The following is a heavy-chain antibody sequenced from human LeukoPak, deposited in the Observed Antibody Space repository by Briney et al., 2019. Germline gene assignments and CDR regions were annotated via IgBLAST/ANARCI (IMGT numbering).Heavy chain of an antibody. CDR3: ARGGDSHCFDI. J-gene: IGHJ3*02. CDR2: INNDGSDA. Sequence: GGSLRLSCAASGFTFTAFWMHWVRPAPGKGLMWVSRINNDGSDAIYADSVKGRFTISRDNAQNTLYLQMNSLRDEDTAVYYGARGGDSHCFDIWGQGTMVTVSS. V-gene: IGHV3-74*01. CDR1: GFTFTAFW. D-gene: IGHD4-17*01.